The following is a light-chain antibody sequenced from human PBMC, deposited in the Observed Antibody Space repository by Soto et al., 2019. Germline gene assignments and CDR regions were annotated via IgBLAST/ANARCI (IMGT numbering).Light chain of an antibody. CDR2: GAS. CDR1: QSVTTQ. Sequence: IVLTQPPGTPSLSPRERATLSCRAGQSVTTQLLGYQQKPGQAPRLIIHGASSRATGVPDRIVGGGSGTDFTPSISRLEPEDCAVYYCQQYGGSTRTFGQGTKVDI. V-gene: IGKV3-20*01. CDR3: QQYGGSTRT. J-gene: IGKJ1*01.